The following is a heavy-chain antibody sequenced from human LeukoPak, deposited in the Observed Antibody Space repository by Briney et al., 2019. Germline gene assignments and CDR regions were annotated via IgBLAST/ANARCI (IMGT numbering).Heavy chain of an antibody. V-gene: IGHV4-34*01. CDR2: INHSGST. J-gene: IGHJ5*02. CDR3: ARWASRFDP. CDR1: GGSFSGYY. Sequence: SETLSLTCAVYGGSFSGYYWSWIRQPPGKGLEWIGEINHSGSTNYNPSLKSRVTISVDTSKNQFSLKLSSVTAADTAVYYCARWASRFDPWGQGTLVTVSS.